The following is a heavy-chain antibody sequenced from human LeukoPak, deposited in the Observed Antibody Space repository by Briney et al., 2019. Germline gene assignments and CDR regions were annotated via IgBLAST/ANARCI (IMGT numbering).Heavy chain of an antibody. Sequence: GGSLRLSCAASGFTFTTYNMNWVRQAPGTGLEWVSFISSDSKIIYYADSVKGRFTVSRDNAKNSLYLQMNSLTDEDTAVYYCARNPAGIGDYWGQGTLVTVSS. D-gene: IGHD1-26*01. CDR3: ARNPAGIGDY. CDR2: ISSDSKII. CDR1: GFTFTTYN. V-gene: IGHV3-48*02. J-gene: IGHJ4*02.